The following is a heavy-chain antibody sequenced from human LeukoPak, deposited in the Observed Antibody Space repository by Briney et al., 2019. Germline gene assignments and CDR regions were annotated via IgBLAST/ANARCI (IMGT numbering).Heavy chain of an antibody. D-gene: IGHD2-15*01. CDR1: GASLSSSY. CDR2: IYGST. J-gene: IGHJ6*03. CDR3: ATSTHCRGVSCFHYYYMDV. Sequence: SESLSLTCTVSGASLSSSYWSWIRQSPGKGLWWVGYIYGSTNLNPSLKSRVTMSIDTSKNQVSLRLSSVTAADTAVYYCATSTHCRGVSCFHYYYMDVWGKGTTVTVSS. V-gene: IGHV4-59*12.